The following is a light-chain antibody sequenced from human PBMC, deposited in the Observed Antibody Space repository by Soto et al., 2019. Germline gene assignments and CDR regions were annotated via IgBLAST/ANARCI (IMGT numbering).Light chain of an antibody. V-gene: IGKV1-5*01. CDR3: QQYSDYYT. Sequence: DIQMTQSPSTLSASVGDRVTITCRASQSISTWLAWYQQKPGKAPKLLIYDASSLESGVPSRFSGSGSGTEFTLTISGLQPDDFATYYCQQYSDYYTFGQGTKLEI. CDR1: QSISTW. J-gene: IGKJ2*01. CDR2: DAS.